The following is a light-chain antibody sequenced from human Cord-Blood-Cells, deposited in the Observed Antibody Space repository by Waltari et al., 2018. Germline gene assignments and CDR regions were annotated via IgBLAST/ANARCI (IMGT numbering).Light chain of an antibody. V-gene: IGKV1-39*01. Sequence: DIQMTQPPSSLSASVGDRVTITCRASQSISSYLNWYQQKPGKAPKLLIYAASSLQSGVPSRFSGSRSGTDFTLTISSLQPEDFATYYCQQSYSTPHTFGQETKLEIK. CDR2: AAS. CDR3: QQSYSTPHT. J-gene: IGKJ2*01. CDR1: QSISSY.